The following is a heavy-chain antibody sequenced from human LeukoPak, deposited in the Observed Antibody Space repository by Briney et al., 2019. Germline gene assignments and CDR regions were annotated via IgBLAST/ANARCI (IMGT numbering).Heavy chain of an antibody. Sequence: PGGSLRLSCAASGFTFSSYAMSWVRQAPGKGLEWVSAISGSGGSTYYADSVKGRSTISRDNSKNTLYLQMNSLRAEDTAVYYCAKDCSGGSCYHLYWGQGTLVTVSS. CDR2: ISGSGGST. J-gene: IGHJ4*02. V-gene: IGHV3-23*01. CDR1: GFTFSSYA. CDR3: AKDCSGGSCYHLY. D-gene: IGHD2-15*01.